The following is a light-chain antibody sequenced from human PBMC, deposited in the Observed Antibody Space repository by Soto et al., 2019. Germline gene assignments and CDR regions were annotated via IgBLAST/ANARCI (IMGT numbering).Light chain of an antibody. CDR3: QQYENWPPWT. V-gene: IGKV3-15*01. J-gene: IGKJ1*01. CDR1: QSVRSN. Sequence: EIVMTQSPVTLSVSPGERATLSCRASQSVRSNLAWYQQKPGQAPRLLMYGASTRATGVPARFSGSGSGTEFTLTISSLQSEDFAVYYCQQYENWPPWTFGQGTKVDIK. CDR2: GAS.